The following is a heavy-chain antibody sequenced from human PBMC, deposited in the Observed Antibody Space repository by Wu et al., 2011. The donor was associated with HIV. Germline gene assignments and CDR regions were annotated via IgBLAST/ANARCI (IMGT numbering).Heavy chain of an antibody. CDR3: ARDDGKYKPSGHDF. CDR1: GYTITGYY. J-gene: IGHJ4*01. D-gene: IGHD1-1*01. V-gene: IGHV1-2*02. CDR2: INPNSGGT. Sequence: QVQLVQSGAEVKKPGASVKVSCKASGYTITGYYIHWVRQAPGQGLEWMGWINPNSGGTNYAQKFQGRVTMTRDTSISTAYMELSSLRSDDTALYYCARDDGKYKPSGHDFWGHGTLVTVSS.